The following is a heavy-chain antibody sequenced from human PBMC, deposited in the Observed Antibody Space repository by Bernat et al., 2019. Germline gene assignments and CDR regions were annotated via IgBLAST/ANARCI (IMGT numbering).Heavy chain of an antibody. J-gene: IGHJ4*02. CDR1: GFTFSSYA. V-gene: IGHV3-23*01. CDR3: AKSLGYCSGGSCYDFPDTYYFDY. Sequence: EVQLLESGGGLVQPGGSLRLSCAASGFTFSSYAMSWVRQAPGKGLEWVSAISGSGGSTYYADSVKGRFNISRDKSKNTLYLQMNSLRAEDTAVYYCAKSLGYCSGGSCYDFPDTYYFDYWGQGTLVTVSS. CDR2: ISGSGGST. D-gene: IGHD2-15*01.